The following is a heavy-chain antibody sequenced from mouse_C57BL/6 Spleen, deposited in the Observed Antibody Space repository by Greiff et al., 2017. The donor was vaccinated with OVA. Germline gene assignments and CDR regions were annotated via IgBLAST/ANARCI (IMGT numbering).Heavy chain of an antibody. CDR2: IDPSDSYT. CDR1: GYTFTSYW. CDR3: ARSGSNYGYFDY. V-gene: IGHV1-50*01. J-gene: IGHJ2*01. D-gene: IGHD2-5*01. Sequence: QVQLKQPGAELVKPGASVKLSCKASGYTFTSYWMQWVKQRPGQGLEWIGEIDPSDSYTNYNQKFKGKATLTVDTSSSTAYMQLSSLTSEGSAVYYCARSGSNYGYFDYWGQGTTLTVSS.